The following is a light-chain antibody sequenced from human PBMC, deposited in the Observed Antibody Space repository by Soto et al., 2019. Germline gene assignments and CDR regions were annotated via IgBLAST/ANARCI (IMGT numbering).Light chain of an antibody. CDR2: DSS. J-gene: IGKJ5*01. CDR1: QSIVRG. CDR3: QQYDNWPPIT. V-gene: IGKV3-15*01. Sequence: EIVMTQSPATLSVSPGERATLSCRASQSIVRGLAWYQQKPGQAPSLLIYDSSTRATGVPARFSGSGSGTEFTLTISSLQSEDFAVYDWQQYDNWPPITFGQGTRLEI.